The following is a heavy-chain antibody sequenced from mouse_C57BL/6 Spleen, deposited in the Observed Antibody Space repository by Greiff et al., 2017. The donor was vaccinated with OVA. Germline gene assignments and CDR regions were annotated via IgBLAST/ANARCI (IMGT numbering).Heavy chain of an antibody. CDR3: ARWDGSSSYAMDY. CDR2: IDPSDSET. Sequence: QVQLQQPGAELVRPGSSVKLSCKASGYTFTSYWMHWVKQRPIQGLEWIGNIDPSDSETHYNQKFKDKATLTVDKSPSTAYMQLSSLTSEDSAVYYCARWDGSSSYAMDYWGQGTSVTVSS. D-gene: IGHD1-1*01. V-gene: IGHV1-52*01. CDR1: GYTFTSYW. J-gene: IGHJ4*01.